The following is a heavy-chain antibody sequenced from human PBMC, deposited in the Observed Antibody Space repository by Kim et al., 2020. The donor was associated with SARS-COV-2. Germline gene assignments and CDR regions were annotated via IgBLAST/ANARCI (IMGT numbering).Heavy chain of an antibody. Sequence: GGSLRLSCAASGFTFSSYAMSWVRRAPGKGLEWVSAISGSGGSTYYADSVKGRFTISRDNSKNTLYLQMDSLRAEDTAVYYCAKALAVAGGAIDYWGQGTLVTVSS. CDR1: GFTFSSYA. CDR2: ISGSGGST. V-gene: IGHV3-23*01. D-gene: IGHD6-19*01. CDR3: AKALAVAGGAIDY. J-gene: IGHJ4*02.